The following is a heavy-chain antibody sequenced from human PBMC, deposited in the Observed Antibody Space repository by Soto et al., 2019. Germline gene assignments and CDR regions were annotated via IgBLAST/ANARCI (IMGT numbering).Heavy chain of an antibody. D-gene: IGHD5-12*01. J-gene: IGHJ4*02. V-gene: IGHV4-59*11. CDR2: IYYRGST. CDR1: GGPILSHH. Sequence: PSVTVFPTSTVSGGPILSHHWRWISKPPGKGLEWIGYIYYRGSTNYNPSLKIRVTISGETSKNQFSLKLSSVTAADTAVYYGARDDWDGYDSRIDNWGLGTPVTVS. CDR3: ARDDWDGYDSRIDN.